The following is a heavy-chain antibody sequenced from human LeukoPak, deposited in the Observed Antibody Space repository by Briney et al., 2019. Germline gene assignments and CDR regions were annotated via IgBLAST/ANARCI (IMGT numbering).Heavy chain of an antibody. V-gene: IGHV1-69*05. D-gene: IGHD3-10*01. CDR3: ARGTMVRGVIVLSAFAI. Sequence: ASVKVSCKASGGTFSSYAISWVRQAPGQGLEWMGRIIPIFGTANYAQKFQGRVTITTDESTSTAYMELSSLRSEDTAVYYCARGTMVRGVIVLSAFAIWGQGTMLTVSS. CDR2: IIPIFGTA. CDR1: GGTFSSYA. J-gene: IGHJ3*02.